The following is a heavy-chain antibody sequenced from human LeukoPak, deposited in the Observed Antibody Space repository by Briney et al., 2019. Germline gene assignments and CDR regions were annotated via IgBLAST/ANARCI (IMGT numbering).Heavy chain of an antibody. D-gene: IGHD3-9*01. CDR2: INNVGGGT. V-gene: IGHV3-23*01. CDR1: GFTFDDYG. Sequence: GGSLRLSCAASGFTFDDYGMSWVRQAPGKGLEWVSGINNVGGGTYYPDSVKGRFTISRDNSKNTLSLQMNSLRAEDTAVYYCAKEGVLRYFDFDYWGQGTLVTVSS. J-gene: IGHJ4*02. CDR3: AKEGVLRYFDFDY.